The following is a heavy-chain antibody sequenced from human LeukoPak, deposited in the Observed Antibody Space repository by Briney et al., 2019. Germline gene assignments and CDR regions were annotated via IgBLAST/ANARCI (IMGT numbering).Heavy chain of an antibody. D-gene: IGHD3-3*01. V-gene: IGHV4-39*07. CDR2: IYYSGST. CDR3: ARVLASGYSVIPGGFDP. CDR1: GGSISSSSYY. J-gene: IGHJ5*02. Sequence: SETLSLTRTVSGGSISSSSYYWGWIRQPPGKELEWIGSIYYSGSTYYNPSLKSRVTISVDTSKNQFSLKLSSVTAADTAVYYCARVLASGYSVIPGGFDPWGQGTLVTVSS.